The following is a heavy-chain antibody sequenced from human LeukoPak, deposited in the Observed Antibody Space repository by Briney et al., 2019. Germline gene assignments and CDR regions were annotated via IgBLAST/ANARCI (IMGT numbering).Heavy chain of an antibody. CDR2: INSDGNTT. CDR1: GFSFGTYW. CDR3: ARAYCSTTSCYSELFDP. D-gene: IGHD2-2*01. J-gene: IGHJ5*02. V-gene: IGHV3-74*01. Sequence: GGSLRLSCAASGFSFGTYWMHWVRQALGTGLVWVSRINSDGNTTSYADSVKGRFTISGDNAKNTLYLQMNSLRAEDTAVYYCARAYCSTTSCYSELFDPWGQGTLVTVSS.